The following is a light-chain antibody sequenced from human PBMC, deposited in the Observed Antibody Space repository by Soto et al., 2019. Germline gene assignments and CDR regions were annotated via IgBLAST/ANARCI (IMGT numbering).Light chain of an antibody. V-gene: IGKV3-15*01. CDR1: QSVSSN. Sequence: EIVMTQSPATLSVSPGERATLSCRASQSVSSNLAGYQQKPGQAPRLLIYGASTRATGIPARFSGSGSGTEFTLTISSLQSADFAVYCCQQYNNWPPWTFGQGTKVEIK. CDR2: GAS. J-gene: IGKJ1*01. CDR3: QQYNNWPPWT.